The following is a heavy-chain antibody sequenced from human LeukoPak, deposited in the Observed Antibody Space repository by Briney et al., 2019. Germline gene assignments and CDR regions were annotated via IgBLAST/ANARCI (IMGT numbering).Heavy chain of an antibody. CDR1: GYTFTSYD. V-gene: IGHV1-8*03. D-gene: IGHD3-9*01. J-gene: IGHJ4*02. CDR2: MNPNSGNT. Sequence: GASVKVSCKASGYTFTSYDINWVRQATGQGLEWMGWMNPNSGNTGYAQKFQGRVTITRNTSISTAYMELSSLRPEDTAVYYCARGRYYDTLTGYYAFDYWGQGTLVTVSS. CDR3: ARGRYYDTLTGYYAFDY.